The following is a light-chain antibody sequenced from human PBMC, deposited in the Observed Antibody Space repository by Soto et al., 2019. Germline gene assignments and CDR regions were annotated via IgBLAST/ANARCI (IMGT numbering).Light chain of an antibody. CDR1: QSVSFN. V-gene: IGKV3D-15*01. CDR3: QQYNNWPPT. Sequence: EIVMTQSPVTLSMSPGERATLSCRASQSVSFNLAWYQQKPGQAPRLLIYGASTRATGIPARFSGSGSGTEFTLTISSLQSEDFAVYYCQQYNNWPPTFGQGTKVEIK. J-gene: IGKJ1*01. CDR2: GAS.